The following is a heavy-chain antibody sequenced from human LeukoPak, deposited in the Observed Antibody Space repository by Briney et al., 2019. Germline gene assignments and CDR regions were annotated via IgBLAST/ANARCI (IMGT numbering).Heavy chain of an antibody. CDR3: ARDTGSPTYYFDY. V-gene: IGHV3-30*03. D-gene: IGHD3-10*01. CDR2: ISYDGSNK. Sequence: GGSLRLSCAASGFAFSSYGMHWVRQAPGKGLEWVAAISYDGSNKYYADSVKGRFTISRDNSKNTLYLQMNSLRAEDTAVYYCARDTGSPTYYFDYWGQGTLVTVSS. CDR1: GFAFSSYG. J-gene: IGHJ4*02.